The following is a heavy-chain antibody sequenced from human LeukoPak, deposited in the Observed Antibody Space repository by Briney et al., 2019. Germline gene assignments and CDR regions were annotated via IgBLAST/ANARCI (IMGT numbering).Heavy chain of an antibody. V-gene: IGHV3-7*01. D-gene: IGHD5-18*01. CDR1: GFTFSSYW. Sequence: GGSLRLSCAASGFTFSSYWMSWVRQAPGKGLEWVANIKQDGSEKYYVDSVKGRFTISRDNAKNSLYLQMNSLRAEDTVVYYCARDFRQLWLRTFDYWGQGTLVTVSS. J-gene: IGHJ4*02. CDR2: IKQDGSEK. CDR3: ARDFRQLWLRTFDY.